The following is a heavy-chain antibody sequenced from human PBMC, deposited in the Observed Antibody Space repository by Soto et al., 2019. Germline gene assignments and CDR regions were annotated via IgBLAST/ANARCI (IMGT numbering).Heavy chain of an antibody. D-gene: IGHD3-3*01. CDR2: ISAYNGNT. V-gene: IGHV1-18*01. Sequence: ASVKVSCKASGYTFTSYGISWVRQAPGQGLEWMGWISAYNGNTNYAQKLQGRVTMTTDTSTSTAYMELRSLRSDDTAVYYCARLFWSGLDPYWYFDLWGRGTLVTVSS. J-gene: IGHJ2*01. CDR1: GYTFTSYG. CDR3: ARLFWSGLDPYWYFDL.